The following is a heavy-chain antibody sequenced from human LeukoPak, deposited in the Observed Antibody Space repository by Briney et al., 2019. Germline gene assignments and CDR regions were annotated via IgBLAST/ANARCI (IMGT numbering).Heavy chain of an antibody. CDR1: GGSISSSSYY. CDR3: ARASQQWLDAFDI. V-gene: IGHV4-39*07. CDR2: IYYSGST. Sequence: SETLSLTCTVSGGSISSSSYYWGWIRQPPGKGLEWIGSIYYSGSTYYNPSLKSRVTISVDTSKNQFSLKLSSVTAADTAVYYCARASQQWLDAFDIWGQGTMVTVPS. J-gene: IGHJ3*02. D-gene: IGHD6-19*01.